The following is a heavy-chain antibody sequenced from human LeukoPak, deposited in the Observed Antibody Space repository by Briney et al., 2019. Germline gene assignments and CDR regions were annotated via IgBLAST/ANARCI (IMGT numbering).Heavy chain of an antibody. CDR2: IIPIFGTA. D-gene: IGHD6-13*01. J-gene: IGHJ5*02. CDR1: GGTFSSYA. V-gene: IGHV1-69*05. Sequence: SVKVSCKASGGTFSSYAISWVRQAPGQGLEWMGRIIPIFGTANYAQKFQGRVTITTDESASTAYMELSSLRSEDTAVYYCARDVDDSSWEFLRAWFDPWGQGTLVTVSS. CDR3: ARDVDDSSWEFLRAWFDP.